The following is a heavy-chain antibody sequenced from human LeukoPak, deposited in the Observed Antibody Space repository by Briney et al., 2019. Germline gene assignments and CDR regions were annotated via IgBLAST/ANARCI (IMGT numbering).Heavy chain of an antibody. Sequence: SGTLSLTCTVSGGSISSSSYYWGWIRQPPGKGLEWIGSIYYSGSTYYNPSLKSRVTISVDTSKNQFSLKLSSVTAADTAVYCCAGSGWYGDYWGQGTLVTVSS. CDR1: GGSISSSSYY. V-gene: IGHV4-39*01. D-gene: IGHD6-19*01. J-gene: IGHJ4*02. CDR2: IYYSGST. CDR3: AGSGWYGDY.